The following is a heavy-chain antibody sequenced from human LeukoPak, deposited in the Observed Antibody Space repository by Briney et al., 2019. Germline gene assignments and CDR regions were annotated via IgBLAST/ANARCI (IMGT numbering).Heavy chain of an antibody. V-gene: IGHV4-39*07. CDR3: ARVIVSGGYSGYAFDY. J-gene: IGHJ4*02. D-gene: IGHD5-12*01. CDR2: IYYSGST. Sequence: SETLSLTCTVSGGSISSSSYYWGWIRQPPGKGLEWIGSIYYSGSTYYNPSLKSRVTISVDTSKNQFSLKLSSVTAADTAVYYCARVIVSGGYSGYAFDYWGQGTLVTVSS. CDR1: GGSISSSSYY.